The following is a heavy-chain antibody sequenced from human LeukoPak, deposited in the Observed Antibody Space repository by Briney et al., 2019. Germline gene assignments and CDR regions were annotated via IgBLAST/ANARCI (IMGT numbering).Heavy chain of an antibody. CDR2: IDSGGSSI. V-gene: IGHV3-48*03. D-gene: IGHD1-26*01. Sequence: PGASLRLSCAASEISLSSYGLNWVRQAPGKGLEWLSYIDSGGSSIYYAPSVKGRFTISRDNARNSLFLQVNRLTTCDTGIYYLVTNGAGLNVGFDYWGRG. J-gene: IGHJ4*02. CDR1: EISLSSYG. CDR3: VTNGAGLNVGFDY.